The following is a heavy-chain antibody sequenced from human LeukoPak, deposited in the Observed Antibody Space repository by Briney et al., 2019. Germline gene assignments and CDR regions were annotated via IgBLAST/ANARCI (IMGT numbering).Heavy chain of an antibody. Sequence: GSLRLSCAVSGFTFSTYWMSWVRQAPGKGLEWIGRIYTSGSTNYNPSLKSRVTISVDTSKNQFSLKLSSVTAADTAVYYCARSPRYYDSSGYYYEKSFDYWGQGTLVTVSS. CDR1: GFTFSTYW. D-gene: IGHD3-22*01. J-gene: IGHJ4*02. CDR3: ARSPRYYDSSGYYYEKSFDY. CDR2: IYTSGST. V-gene: IGHV4-4*08.